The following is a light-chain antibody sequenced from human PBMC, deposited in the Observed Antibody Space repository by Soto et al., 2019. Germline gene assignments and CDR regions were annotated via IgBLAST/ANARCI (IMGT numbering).Light chain of an antibody. CDR1: HSVSSR. CDR2: GAS. Sequence: EIVMTQSPATLSVSPGERATLSCRASHSVSSRLAWYQQKPGQAPRLLIYGASTRATGLPARFSGSGSGTEFTLTISSLQSEDFAVYYCQQSYSTLKTFGQGTKVEIK. V-gene: IGKV3-15*01. J-gene: IGKJ1*01. CDR3: QQSYSTLKT.